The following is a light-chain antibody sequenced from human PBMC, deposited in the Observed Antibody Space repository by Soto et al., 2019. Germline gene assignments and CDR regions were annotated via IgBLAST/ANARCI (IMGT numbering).Light chain of an antibody. V-gene: IGKV3-20*01. CDR3: QQYKNWLTWT. J-gene: IGKJ1*01. CDR2: GAF. CDR1: QSVSSSY. Sequence: EIVLTQSPGTLSLSPGEIATLSFRASQSVSSSYLAWYQQKPGQAPRLLIYGAFSRATGIPDRFSGSGSGTEFTLTISSLQSEDFAVYYCQQYKNWLTWTFGQGTKVDI.